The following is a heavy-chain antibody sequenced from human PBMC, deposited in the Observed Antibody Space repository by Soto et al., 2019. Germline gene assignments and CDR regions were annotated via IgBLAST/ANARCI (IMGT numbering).Heavy chain of an antibody. CDR3: AIIYYYGSGSYRSVEGMDV. Sequence: GASVKVSCKASGGTFSSYAISWVRQAPGQGLEWMGGIIPIFGTANYAQKFQGRVTITADESTSTAYMELSSLRSEDTAVYYCAIIYYYGSGSYRSVEGMDVWGQGTTVTVSS. CDR2: IIPIFGTA. CDR1: GGTFSSYA. D-gene: IGHD3-10*01. J-gene: IGHJ6*02. V-gene: IGHV1-69*13.